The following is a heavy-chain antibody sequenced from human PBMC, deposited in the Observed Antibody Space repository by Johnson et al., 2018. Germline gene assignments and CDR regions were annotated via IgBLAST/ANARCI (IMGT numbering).Heavy chain of an antibody. CDR2: IRGSGSST. CDR1: GFTFSNSG. D-gene: IGHD3-3*01. CDR3: AKGGPLGDFWSGYGLDV. Sequence: VQLVQSGGGLVQPGGSXRLSCVASGFTFSNSGMSWVRQAPGKGLEWVSIIRGSGSSTFHADSVRGRSTISRDRSKNTMYLHMNSLRVEEKAVQYCAKGGPLGDFWSGYGLDVWGQGTTVTVSS. J-gene: IGHJ6*02. V-gene: IGHV3-23*04.